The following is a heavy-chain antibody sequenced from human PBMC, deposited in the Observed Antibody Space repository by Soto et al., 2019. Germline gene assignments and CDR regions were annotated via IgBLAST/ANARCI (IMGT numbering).Heavy chain of an antibody. Sequence: GASVKVSCKSSGGTFSSYAICWVLQAPGQGLEWMGGIIPIFGTANYAQKFQGRVTITADESMSTAYMELSSLRSEDTAVYYCAREDNWNYIGWFDPWGQGTLVTVSS. CDR3: AREDNWNYIGWFDP. V-gene: IGHV1-69*13. D-gene: IGHD1-7*01. CDR2: IIPIFGTA. J-gene: IGHJ5*02. CDR1: GGTFSSYA.